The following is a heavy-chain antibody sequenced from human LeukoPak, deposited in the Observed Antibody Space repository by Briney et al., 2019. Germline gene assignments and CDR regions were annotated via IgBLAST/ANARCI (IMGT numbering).Heavy chain of an antibody. V-gene: IGHV1-24*01. CDR1: GYTLTELS. Sequence: ASVKVSCKVSGYTLTELSMHWVRRAPGKGLEWMGGFDPEDGETIYAQKFQGRVTMTEDTSTDTAYMELSSLRSEDTAVYYCATYNPYYYDSSGYYYFDYWGQGTLVTVSS. CDR2: FDPEDGET. D-gene: IGHD3-22*01. J-gene: IGHJ4*02. CDR3: ATYNPYYYDSSGYYYFDY.